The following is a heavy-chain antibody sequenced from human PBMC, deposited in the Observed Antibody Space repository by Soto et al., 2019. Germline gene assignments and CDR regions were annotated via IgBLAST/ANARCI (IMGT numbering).Heavy chain of an antibody. V-gene: IGHV3-21*01. J-gene: IGHJ6*02. D-gene: IGHD1-26*01. CDR3: ASFFAPRSYPWGGYYYHGMDV. CDR1: GFTFSSYS. Sequence: PGGSLRLSCAASGFTFSSYSMNWVRQAPGKGLEWVSSISSSSSYIYYADSVKGRFTISRDNAKNSLYLQMNSLRAEDTAVHYCASFFAPRSYPWGGYYYHGMDVWGQGTTVTVSS. CDR2: ISSSSSYI.